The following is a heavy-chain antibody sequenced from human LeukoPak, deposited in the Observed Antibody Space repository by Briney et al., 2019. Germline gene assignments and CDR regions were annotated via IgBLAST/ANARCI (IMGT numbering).Heavy chain of an antibody. CDR3: ARYRTGLPDY. CDR1: GASISSSSYY. CDR2: IYYSGST. V-gene: IGHV4-39*07. Sequence: SETLSLTCTVSGASISSSSYYWGWIRQPPGKGLEWIGSIYYSGSTYYNPSLKSRVTISVDTSKNQFSLKLSSVTAADTAVYYCARYRTGLPDYWGQGTLVTVSS. J-gene: IGHJ4*02. D-gene: IGHD1/OR15-1a*01.